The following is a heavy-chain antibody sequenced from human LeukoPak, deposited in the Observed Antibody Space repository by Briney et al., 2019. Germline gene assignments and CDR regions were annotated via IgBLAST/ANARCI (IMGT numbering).Heavy chain of an antibody. D-gene: IGHD2-21*01. J-gene: IGHJ4*02. CDR2: ISSSSSYT. Sequence: TGGSLRLSCAASGFTFSDYYMSWVRQAPGKGLEWVSYISSSSSYTNYADSVKGRFTISRDNAKNSLYLQMNSLRAEDTAVYYCARARGELVPYYFDYWGQGTLVTVSS. CDR1: GFTFSDYY. CDR3: ARARGELVPYYFDY. V-gene: IGHV3-11*06.